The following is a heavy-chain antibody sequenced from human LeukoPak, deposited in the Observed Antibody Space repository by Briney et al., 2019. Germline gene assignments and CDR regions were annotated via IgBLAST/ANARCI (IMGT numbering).Heavy chain of an antibody. D-gene: IGHD2-2*01. J-gene: IGHJ4*02. CDR3: AKEGVVPAAKNYYFDY. V-gene: IGHV3-33*06. Sequence: PEGSLRLSCAASGFTFSSYGMHWVRQAPGKGLEWVAVIWYDGSNKYYADSVKGRFTISRDNSKNTLYLQMNSLRAEDTAVYYCAKEGVVPAAKNYYFDYWGQGTLVTVSS. CDR2: IWYDGSNK. CDR1: GFTFSSYG.